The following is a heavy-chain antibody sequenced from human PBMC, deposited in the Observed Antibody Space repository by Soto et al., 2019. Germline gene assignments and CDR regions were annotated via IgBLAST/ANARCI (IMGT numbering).Heavy chain of an antibody. D-gene: IGHD2-15*01. CDR1: GFTVSSNY. J-gene: IGHJ3*02. CDR2: IYSGGST. CDR3: GRTYCSGGSCYSNDAFDI. V-gene: IGHV3-66*01. Sequence: GGSLRLSCAASGFTVSSNYMSWVRQAPGKGLEWVSVIYSGGSTYYADSVKGRFTISRDNSKNTLYLQMNSLRAEDTAVYYCGRTYCSGGSCYSNDAFDIWGQGTMVTVSS.